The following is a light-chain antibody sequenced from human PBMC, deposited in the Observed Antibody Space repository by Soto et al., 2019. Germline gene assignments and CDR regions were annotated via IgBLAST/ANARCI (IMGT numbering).Light chain of an antibody. CDR3: QQFNTYS. J-gene: IGKJ2*01. V-gene: IGKV1-5*01. Sequence: DIQLIQSPSTLAASVGDRVTVTCRASERISTWLAWYQQKAGKPPRLLISDASYLENGVPSSFSGSGSGTEFTLTISSLQPNDSPTYYCQQFNTYSFGPGTKVDIK. CDR1: ERISTW. CDR2: DAS.